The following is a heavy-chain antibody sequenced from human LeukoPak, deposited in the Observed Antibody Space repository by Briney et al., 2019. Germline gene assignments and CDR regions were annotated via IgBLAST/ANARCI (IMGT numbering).Heavy chain of an antibody. CDR1: GGTFSSYA. CDR3: ASNLYYYDSSGYYKLDY. Sequence: ASVKVSCKASGGTFSSYAISWVRQAPGQGLEWMGGIIPIFGTANYAQKFQGRVTITADESTSTAYMELSSLRSEDTAVYYCASNLYYYDSSGYYKLDYWGREPWSPSPQ. D-gene: IGHD3-22*01. V-gene: IGHV1-69*13. CDR2: IIPIFGTA. J-gene: IGHJ4*02.